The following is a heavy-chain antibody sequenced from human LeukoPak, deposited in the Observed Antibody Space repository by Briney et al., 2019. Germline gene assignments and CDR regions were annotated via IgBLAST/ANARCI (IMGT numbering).Heavy chain of an antibody. CDR1: GFTFDDYG. V-gene: IGHV3-7*01. J-gene: IGHJ3*02. D-gene: IGHD1-26*01. CDR2: IKQDGSEK. CDR3: ARSHSSDAFDI. Sequence: GGSLRLSCAASGFTFDDYGMSWVRQAPGKGLEWVANIKQDGSEKYYVDSVKGRFTISRDNAKNSLYLQMNSLRAEDTAVYYCARSHSSDAFDIWGQGTMVTVSS.